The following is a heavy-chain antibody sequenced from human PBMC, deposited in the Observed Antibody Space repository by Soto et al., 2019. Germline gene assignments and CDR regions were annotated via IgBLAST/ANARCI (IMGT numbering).Heavy chain of an antibody. Sequence: PSETLSLTCAVYGGPFSGYYWSWIRQPPGKGLEWIGEINHSGSTNYNPSLKSRVTISVDTSKNQFSLKLSSVTAADTAVYYCARGNIRYCSSIICYELGLNWFDPWGQGTLVTVAS. D-gene: IGHD2-2*01. CDR2: INHSGST. J-gene: IGHJ5*02. CDR3: ARGNIRYCSSIICYELGLNWFDP. V-gene: IGHV4-34*01. CDR1: GGPFSGYY.